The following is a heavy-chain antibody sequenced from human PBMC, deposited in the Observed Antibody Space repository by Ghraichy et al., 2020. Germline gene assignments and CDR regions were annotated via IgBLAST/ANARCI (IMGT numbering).Heavy chain of an antibody. J-gene: IGHJ5*02. V-gene: IGHV3-11*06. CDR2: ISRNGRDT. Sequence: LTCGTSGFRFRDHYMSWVRQAPGKGLEWVSLISRNGRDTNYADSVRGRFTISRDNAKNSLYLQLNTLRVEDTAVYYCVREGQELGKSGFDLWGQGTLVTVSS. CDR1: GFRFRDHY. CDR3: VREGQELGKSGFDL. D-gene: IGHD6-25*01.